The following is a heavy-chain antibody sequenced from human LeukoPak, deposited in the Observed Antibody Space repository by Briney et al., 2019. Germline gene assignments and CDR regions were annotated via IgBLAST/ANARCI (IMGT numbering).Heavy chain of an antibody. CDR1: GGSISSYY. V-gene: IGHV4-59*08. J-gene: IGHJ3*02. CDR2: IYYSGST. D-gene: IGHD4-23*01. Sequence: SETLSLTCTVSGGSISSYYWSWIRQPPGKGLEWIGYIYYSGSTNYNPSLKSRVTISVDTSKNQFSLKLSSVTAADTAVYYCARPGYGGNDDAFDIWGQGTMVTVSS. CDR3: ARPGYGGNDDAFDI.